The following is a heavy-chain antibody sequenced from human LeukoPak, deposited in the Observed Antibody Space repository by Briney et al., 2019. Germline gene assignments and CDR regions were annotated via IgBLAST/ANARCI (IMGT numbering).Heavy chain of an antibody. CDR3: ARSQGTIPDSVPLDI. J-gene: IGHJ3*02. D-gene: IGHD5/OR15-5a*01. Sequence: GGSLRLSCAGSGFGFSSYGMHWVRQAPGKGLEWMAFIRSDGSNKYYADSVKGRFTISRDNAKNSLYLQMNSLRAEDTAVYYCARSQGTIPDSVPLDIWGQGTMVTVSS. CDR2: IRSDGSNK. CDR1: GFGFSSYG. V-gene: IGHV3-30*02.